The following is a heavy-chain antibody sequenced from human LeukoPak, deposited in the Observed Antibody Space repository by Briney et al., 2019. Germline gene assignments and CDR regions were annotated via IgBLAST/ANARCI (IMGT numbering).Heavy chain of an antibody. J-gene: IGHJ4*02. CDR1: GFTFNRHW. CDR2: ISDSSTYI. Sequence: GGSLRLSCAGSGFTFNRHWMTWVRQAPGKGLEWVSSISDSSTYIYYADSLQGRFIISRDNAKKSLYLQMNSLRAEDTAVYYCARTSEYHFDYWGQGTLVTVSS. V-gene: IGHV3-21*01. CDR3: ARTSEYHFDY. D-gene: IGHD2-2*01.